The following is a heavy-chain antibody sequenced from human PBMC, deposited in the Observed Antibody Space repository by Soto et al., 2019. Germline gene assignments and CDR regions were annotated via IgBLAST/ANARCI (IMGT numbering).Heavy chain of an antibody. J-gene: IGHJ6*02. V-gene: IGHV4-59*01. CDR2: MYNTGST. Sequence: QVQLQESGPGLVKPSETLSLTCTVSGGSISSYYWSWIRQPPGKGLVWIGYMYNTGSTVYNPSLKSRVTISVDTSKNQFSLKLNAVTAADTAVYYCARDLWGYCGTDCYPLDVWGQGTTVTVSS. D-gene: IGHD2-21*02. CDR1: GGSISSYY. CDR3: ARDLWGYCGTDCYPLDV.